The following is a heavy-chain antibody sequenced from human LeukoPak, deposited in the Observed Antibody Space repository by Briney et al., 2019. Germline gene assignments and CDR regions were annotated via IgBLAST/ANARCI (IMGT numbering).Heavy chain of an antibody. CDR1: GYTFTGYY. D-gene: IGHD3-10*01. V-gene: IGHV1-2*02. Sequence: ASVKVSCKASGYTFTGYYMHWVRQAPGQGLEWMGWINPNSGGTNYAQKFQGRVTMTRDTSISTAYMELSRLRSDDTAVYYCARTRITMVRGVSWLDPWGQGTLVTVSS. CDR3: ARTRITMVRGVSWLDP. CDR2: INPNSGGT. J-gene: IGHJ5*02.